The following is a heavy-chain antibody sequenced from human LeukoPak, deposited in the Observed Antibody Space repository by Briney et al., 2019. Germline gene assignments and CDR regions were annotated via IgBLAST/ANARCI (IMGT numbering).Heavy chain of an antibody. Sequence: SQTLSLTCTVSGGSISSGGYYWSWIRQFPGKGLEWIGYIYYSGSTNYNPSLKSRVTISVDTSKNQFSLKLSSVTAADTAVYYCASSGVSGNFDYWGQGTLVTVSS. D-gene: IGHD3-10*01. CDR3: ASSGVSGNFDY. J-gene: IGHJ4*02. V-gene: IGHV4-61*08. CDR2: IYYSGST. CDR1: GGSISSGGYY.